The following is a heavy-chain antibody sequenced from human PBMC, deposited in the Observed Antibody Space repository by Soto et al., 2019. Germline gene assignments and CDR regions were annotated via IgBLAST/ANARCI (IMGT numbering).Heavy chain of an antibody. CDR1: GYSFTSYW. D-gene: IGHD6-13*01. Sequence: EVQLVQSGAEVKKPGESLRISCKGSGYSFTSYWISWVRQMPGKRLEWMGRIEPSDSYTNYSPSFQGHVTISADKSIRTAYLQWSSLKASDTAMYYCARLQAAAGDNDLTFDYWGQGTLVTLSS. CDR2: IEPSDSYT. CDR3: ARLQAAAGDNDLTFDY. V-gene: IGHV5-10-1*01. J-gene: IGHJ4*02.